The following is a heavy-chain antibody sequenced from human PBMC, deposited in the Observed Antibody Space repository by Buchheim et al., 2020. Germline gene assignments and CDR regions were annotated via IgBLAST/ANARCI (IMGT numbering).Heavy chain of an antibody. Sequence: EVQLLESGGGLVQPGGSLRLSCAASGFTFSNYAMTWVRQTPGKGLEWVSAISGSGGSTYYAEPVKGRVTISRDNSKNTLFLQMNSLGAGDTALYYCAKGGGVAVAANLVDFWGQGTL. CDR2: ISGSGGST. D-gene: IGHD6-19*01. CDR1: GFTFSNYA. J-gene: IGHJ4*02. CDR3: AKGGGVAVAANLVDF. V-gene: IGHV3-23*01.